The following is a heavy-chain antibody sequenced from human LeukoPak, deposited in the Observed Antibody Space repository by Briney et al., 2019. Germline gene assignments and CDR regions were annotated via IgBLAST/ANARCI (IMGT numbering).Heavy chain of an antibody. D-gene: IGHD3-22*01. CDR2: IWYDGSNK. Sequence: GGSLRLSCAASGFTVSTTYMTWVRQAPGKGLEWVAVIWYDGSNKYYADSVKGRFTISRDNSKNTLYLQMNSLRAEDTAVYYCARDGHYYYDSSWPDYWGQGTLVTVSS. V-gene: IGHV3-33*08. CDR3: ARDGHYYYDSSWPDY. CDR1: GFTVSTTY. J-gene: IGHJ4*02.